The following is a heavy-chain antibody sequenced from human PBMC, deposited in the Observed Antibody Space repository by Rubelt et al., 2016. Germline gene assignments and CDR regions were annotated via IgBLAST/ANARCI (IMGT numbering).Heavy chain of an antibody. J-gene: IGHJ4*02. Sequence: QVQLVQSGAEVKKPGASVKVSCKASGYTFTSYGISWVRQAPGQGLGWMGWISAYNGNTNYAQKAPGGVPVTTGKSTRTGYMELRSRRSDDTAVYYCARDLPPFRRYNWNFPLDYWGQGTLVTVSS. V-gene: IGHV1-18*01. CDR1: GYTFTSYG. CDR3: ARDLPPFRRYNWNFPLDY. D-gene: IGHD1-7*01. CDR2: ISAYNGNT.